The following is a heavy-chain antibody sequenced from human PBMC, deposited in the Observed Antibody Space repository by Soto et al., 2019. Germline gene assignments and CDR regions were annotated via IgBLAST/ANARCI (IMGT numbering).Heavy chain of an antibody. V-gene: IGHV3-74*01. CDR3: ERCHLDMDV. J-gene: IGHJ6*02. CDR1: GFTFSSYW. CDR2: INSVGSST. Sequence: EVQLLESRGGLVQPGGSVRLSCADSGFTFSSYWMHWVRQAPGKWLVWVSRINSVGSSTSYADSLKGRFTISRDNAKNALYLKMNSLRAEDTAAYYCERCHLDMDVWGHGATVIASS.